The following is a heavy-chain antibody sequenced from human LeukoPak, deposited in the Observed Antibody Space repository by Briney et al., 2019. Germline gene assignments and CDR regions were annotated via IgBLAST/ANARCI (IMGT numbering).Heavy chain of an antibody. Sequence: ASVKVSCKTSGYTFTSYGVSWVRQAPGQGLEWMGWISVYNGNTIYAEKLQGRVTVTTDTSTTTAYMELRSLRSDDTAVYYCARAQTTGFGESIDYWGQGTLVTVSS. V-gene: IGHV1-18*01. D-gene: IGHD3-10*01. J-gene: IGHJ4*02. CDR2: ISVYNGNT. CDR3: ARAQTTGFGESIDY. CDR1: GYTFTSYG.